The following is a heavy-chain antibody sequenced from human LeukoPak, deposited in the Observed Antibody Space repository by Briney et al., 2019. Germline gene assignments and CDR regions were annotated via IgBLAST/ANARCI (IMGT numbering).Heavy chain of an antibody. CDR2: IYYSGST. Sequence: KPSETLSLTCTVSGGSISSSSYYWGWIRQPPGKGLEWIGSIYYSGSTYYNPSLKSRVTISVDTSKNQFSLKLSSVTAADTAVYYCARHVGYGSGSYYPYYFDYWGQGTLVTVSS. J-gene: IGHJ4*02. D-gene: IGHD3-10*01. V-gene: IGHV4-39*01. CDR1: GGSISSSSYY. CDR3: ARHVGYGSGSYYPYYFDY.